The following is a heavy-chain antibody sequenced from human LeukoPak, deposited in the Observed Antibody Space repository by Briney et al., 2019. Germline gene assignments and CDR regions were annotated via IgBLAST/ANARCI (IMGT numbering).Heavy chain of an antibody. D-gene: IGHD6-19*01. CDR1: GFTFSSYA. J-gene: IGHJ4*02. CDR2: ISGSGGGT. CDR3: AKTTTGYSSGRYPGWPVDY. Sequence: GGSLRLSCAASGFTFSSYAVSWVRQAPGKGLEWVSAISGSGGGTYYADSVKGRFTISRDNSEKMLYLQMNSLSTEDTAVYYCAKTTTGYSSGRYPGWPVDYWGQGTLVAVSS. V-gene: IGHV3-23*01.